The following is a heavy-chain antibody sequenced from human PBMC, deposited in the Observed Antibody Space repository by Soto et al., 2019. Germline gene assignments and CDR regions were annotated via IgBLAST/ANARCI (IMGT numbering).Heavy chain of an antibody. D-gene: IGHD3-3*01. CDR1: GYTFTSYG. V-gene: IGHV1-18*01. J-gene: IGHJ6*02. CDR3: ARDTIFGVVIIGYYYYGMDV. CDR2: ISAYNGNT. Sequence: ASVKVSCKASGYTFTSYGISWVRQAPGQGLEWMGWISAYNGNTNYAQRLQGRVTMTTDTSTSTAYMELRSLRSDDTAVYYCARDTIFGVVIIGYYYYGMDVWGQGTTVNVSS.